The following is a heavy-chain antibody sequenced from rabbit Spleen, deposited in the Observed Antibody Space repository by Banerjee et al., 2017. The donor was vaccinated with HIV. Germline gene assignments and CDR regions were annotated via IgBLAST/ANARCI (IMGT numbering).Heavy chain of an antibody. V-gene: IGHV1S7*01. CDR3: ARDTGTSFSTYGMDL. CDR1: GFTLSNYY. D-gene: IGHD7-1*01. Sequence: HLEESAGGLVQPGGSLKLSCKASGFTLSNYYMNWVRQAPGKGLEWIGYIDPVFGITYYANWVNGRFSISRENAQNTVDLQLNSLTVADTATYFCARDTGTSFSTYGMDLWGQGTLVTVS. J-gene: IGHJ6*01. CDR2: IDPVFGIT.